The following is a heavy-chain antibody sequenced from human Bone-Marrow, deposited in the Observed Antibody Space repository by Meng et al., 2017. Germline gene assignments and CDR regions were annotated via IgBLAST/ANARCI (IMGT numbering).Heavy chain of an antibody. CDR2: INTNTGNP. CDR1: GYTFTSYA. D-gene: IGHD4-17*01. V-gene: IGHV7-4-1*02. Sequence: ASVKVSCKASGYTFTSYAMNWVRQAPGQGLEWMGWINTNTGNPTYAQGFTGRFDFSLDTSVSTAYLQISSLKAEDTAVYYCARGDGDYDSLYYFDYWGQGTLVTVSS. CDR3: ARGDGDYDSLYYFDY. J-gene: IGHJ4*02.